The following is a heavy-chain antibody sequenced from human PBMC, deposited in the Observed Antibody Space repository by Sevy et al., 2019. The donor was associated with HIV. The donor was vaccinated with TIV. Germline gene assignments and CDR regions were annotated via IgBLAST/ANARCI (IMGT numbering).Heavy chain of an antibody. Sequence: SETLSLTCTVSGGSVSSGSYYWSWIRQPPGKGLEWIGYIYYSGSTNYNPSLKSRVTISVDTSKNQFSLKLSSVTAADTAVYYCARTYYYDSSGYYYLAYWGQRTLVTVSS. CDR1: GGSVSSGSYY. CDR2: IYYSGST. CDR3: ARTYYYDSSGYYYLAY. V-gene: IGHV4-61*01. D-gene: IGHD3-22*01. J-gene: IGHJ4*02.